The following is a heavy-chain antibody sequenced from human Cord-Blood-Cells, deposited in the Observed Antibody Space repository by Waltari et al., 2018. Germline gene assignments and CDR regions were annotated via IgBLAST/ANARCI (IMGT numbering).Heavy chain of an antibody. J-gene: IGHJ6*02. V-gene: IGHV1-8*01. Sequence: VQLVQSGAEVKKPGASVKVSCKASGYTFTSYDINWVRQATGQGLEWMGWMNPNSGNTGYAQKFQGRVTMTRNTSISTAYMELSSLRSEDTAVYYCARIEQHYYYYGMDVWGQGTTVTVSS. CDR1: GYTFTSYD. CDR3: ARIEQHYYYYGMDV. CDR2: MNPNSGNT. D-gene: IGHD6-13*01.